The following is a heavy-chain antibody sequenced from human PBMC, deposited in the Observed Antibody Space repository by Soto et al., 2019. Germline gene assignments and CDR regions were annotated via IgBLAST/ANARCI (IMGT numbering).Heavy chain of an antibody. CDR3: ARASVVVVPAATYYFDY. CDR1: GGSISSYY. Sequence: SETLSLTCTVSGGSISSYYWSWIRQPPGKGLEWIGYIYYSGSTNYNPSLKSRVTISVDTSKNQFSLKLSSVTAADTAVYYCARASVVVVPAATYYFDYWGQGTLVTVSS. D-gene: IGHD2-2*01. CDR2: IYYSGST. V-gene: IGHV4-59*01. J-gene: IGHJ4*02.